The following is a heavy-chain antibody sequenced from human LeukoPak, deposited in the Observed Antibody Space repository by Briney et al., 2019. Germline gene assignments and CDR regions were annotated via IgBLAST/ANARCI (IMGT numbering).Heavy chain of an antibody. V-gene: IGHV3-7*01. CDR3: ARERAKYYGSGSYPFDY. D-gene: IGHD3-10*01. Sequence: GGSLRLSCAASGFIFSNYAMSWVRQAPGKGLEWVANIKQDGSEKYYVDSVKGRFTISRDNAKNSLYLQMNSLRAEDTAVYYCARERAKYYGSGSYPFDYWGQGTLVTVSS. CDR2: IKQDGSEK. J-gene: IGHJ4*02. CDR1: GFIFSNYA.